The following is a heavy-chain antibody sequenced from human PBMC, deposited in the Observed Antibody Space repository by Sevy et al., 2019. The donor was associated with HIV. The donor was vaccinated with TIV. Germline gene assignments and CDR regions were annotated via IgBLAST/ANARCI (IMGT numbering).Heavy chain of an antibody. CDR2: MYYSGST. Sequence: SETSLTCAVSGYSISSRYYWGWVRQPPGKGLEWIASMYYSGSTYYNPSLRSRVTISLDTSENQFSLKLTSVTAADTAVYYCASDITSNWLFFDYWGQGILVTVSS. CDR3: ASDITSNWLFFDY. V-gene: IGHV4-38-2*01. CDR1: GYSISSRYY. D-gene: IGHD6-13*01. J-gene: IGHJ4*02.